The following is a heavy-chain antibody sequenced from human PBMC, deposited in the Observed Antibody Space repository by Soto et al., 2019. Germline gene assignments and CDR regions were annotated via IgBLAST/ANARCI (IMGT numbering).Heavy chain of an antibody. CDR3: AAPPGIAVASHPRIGMDV. J-gene: IGHJ6*02. CDR2: IVVGSGNT. CDR1: GFTFTSSA. D-gene: IGHD6-19*01. Sequence: GASVKVSFKASGFTFTSSAVQWVRQARGQRLEWIGWIVVGSGNTNYAQKFQERVTITRDMSTSTAYMELSSLRSEDTAVYYCAAPPGIAVASHPRIGMDVWGQGTTVTVSS. V-gene: IGHV1-58*01.